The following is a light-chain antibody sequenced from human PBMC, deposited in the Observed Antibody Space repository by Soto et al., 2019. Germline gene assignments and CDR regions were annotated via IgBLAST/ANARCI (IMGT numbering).Light chain of an antibody. V-gene: IGKV4-1*01. CDR2: WAS. Sequence: DIVMTQSPDSLAVSLGERATINCKSSQSVLYSPNNKNYLAWYQHKPGQPPKMLIYWASIRESGVPDRFSGSGSGPDFTLTIRSLQSEDVAVYYCQQYYTNSWSFGQGPKVEIK. J-gene: IGKJ1*01. CDR1: QSVLYSPNNKNY. CDR3: QQYYTNSWS.